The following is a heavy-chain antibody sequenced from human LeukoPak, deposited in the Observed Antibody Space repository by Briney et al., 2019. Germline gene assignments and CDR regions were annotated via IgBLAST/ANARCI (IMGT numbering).Heavy chain of an antibody. Sequence: SETLSLTCSVSGGSISSYYWNWIRQTPGKGLEWIGYIYYSGRTNYNPSLKSRVTISVDTSKNQFSLKLSSVTAADTAVYYCAQTSHPYYFDYWGQGTLVTVSS. CDR3: AQTSHPYYFDY. CDR2: IYYSGRT. V-gene: IGHV4-59*01. CDR1: GGSISSYY. J-gene: IGHJ4*02.